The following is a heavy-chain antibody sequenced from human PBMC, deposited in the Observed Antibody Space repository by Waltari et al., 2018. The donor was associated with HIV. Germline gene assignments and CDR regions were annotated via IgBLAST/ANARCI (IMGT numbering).Heavy chain of an antibody. CDR1: GFTVSSIY. CDR3: ARDSAADGMDV. V-gene: IGHV3-66*01. J-gene: IGHJ6*02. D-gene: IGHD6-13*01. CDR2: IYSGGST. Sequence: EVQLVESGGGLVQPGGSLSLSCAASGFTVSSIYMSWVRQAPGKGLEWVSVIYSGGSTYYADSVKGRFTISRDNSKNTLYLQMNSLRAEDTAVYYCARDSAADGMDVWGQGTTVTVSS.